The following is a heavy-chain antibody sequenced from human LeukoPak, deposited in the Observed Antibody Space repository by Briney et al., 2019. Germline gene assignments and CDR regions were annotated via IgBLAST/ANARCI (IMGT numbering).Heavy chain of an antibody. CDR2: ISWNSGSI. J-gene: IGHJ4*02. CDR3: AKAGGNYPPYDY. D-gene: IGHD3-10*01. V-gene: IGHV3-9*01. CDR1: GFTFDDYA. Sequence: GGSLRLSCAASGFTFDDYAMHWVRQAPGKGLEWVSGISWNSGSIGYADSVQGRFTISRDYSVDTLYLQMNSLRADDTTLYYCAKAGGNYPPYDYWGQGTLVTVSS.